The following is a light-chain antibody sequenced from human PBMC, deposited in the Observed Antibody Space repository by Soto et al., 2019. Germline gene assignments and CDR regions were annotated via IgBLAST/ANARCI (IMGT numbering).Light chain of an antibody. V-gene: IGLV2-14*01. CDR3: SSYTNTSTLVV. CDR2: DVS. J-gene: IGLJ2*01. CDR1: SSDVGGYKF. Sequence: QAVVTQPASVSGSPGQSITISCTGTSSDVGGYKFVSWYQQHPGKAPKLIIYDVSDRPSGVSNRFSGSKSGNTASLTISGLQTEDEADYYCSSYTNTSTLVVFGGGTKLTVL.